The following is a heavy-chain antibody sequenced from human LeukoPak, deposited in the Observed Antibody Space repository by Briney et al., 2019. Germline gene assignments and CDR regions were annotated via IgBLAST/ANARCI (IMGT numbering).Heavy chain of an antibody. CDR1: KFTFSNYA. V-gene: IGHV3-23*01. CDR2: ISNSGGNT. D-gene: IGHD1-26*01. J-gene: IGHJ4*02. Sequence: GGSLRLSCAAPKFTFSNYAVSWVRQAPGKGLEWVSAISNSGGNTYYADSVKGRFTISRDNSKNTLYLQMNSLRAEDTAVYYCAKDVGATRGYYFDYWGQGTLVTVSS. CDR3: AKDVGATRGYYFDY.